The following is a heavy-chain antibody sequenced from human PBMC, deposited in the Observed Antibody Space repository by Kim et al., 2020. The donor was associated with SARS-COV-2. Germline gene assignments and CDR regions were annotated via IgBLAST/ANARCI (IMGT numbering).Heavy chain of an antibody. CDR2: SRNKANSYTI. CDR3: ARDAGDGYPTFALDI. J-gene: IGHJ3*02. V-gene: IGHV3-72*01. Sequence: GGSLRLSCAASGFTFINHYMDWVRQAPGKGLEWVGRSRNKANSYTIEYAASVKGRFTISRDDSKNSLYLQMNSLKTEDTAVYYCARDAGDGYPTFALDIWGQGTMVTVSS. CDR1: GFTFINHY. D-gene: IGHD5-12*01.